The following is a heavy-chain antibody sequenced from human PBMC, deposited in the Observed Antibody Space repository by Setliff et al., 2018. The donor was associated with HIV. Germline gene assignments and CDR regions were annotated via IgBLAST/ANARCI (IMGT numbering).Heavy chain of an antibody. D-gene: IGHD3-16*01. V-gene: IGHV4-38-2*02. CDR2: VYHSGKT. CDR3: AKHDFGEGSCFDP. J-gene: IGHJ5*02. CDR1: GQFISDGYY. Sequence: PSETLFLTCTVSGQFISDGYYWGWIRQPPGKGLEWIGSVYHSGKTYYNPSLKSRVTMSADTSKNQISLMLRSMTAADTAVYYCAKHDFGEGSCFDPWGQGSLVTVSS.